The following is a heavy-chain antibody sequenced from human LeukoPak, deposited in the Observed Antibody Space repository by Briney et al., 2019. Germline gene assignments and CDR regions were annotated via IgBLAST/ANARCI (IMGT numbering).Heavy chain of an antibody. Sequence: GGSLRLSCAASGFPVSSNFMSWVRQAPWKGLEWVSIIYNNGNTYYPDSLKGRFTVSRDNAKNSLYLQMNSLRAEDTAVYFCARDSYSKNDYWGQGTLVTVSS. J-gene: IGHJ4*02. CDR2: IYNNGNT. V-gene: IGHV3-66*01. CDR3: ARDSYSKNDY. D-gene: IGHD4-11*01. CDR1: GFPVSSNF.